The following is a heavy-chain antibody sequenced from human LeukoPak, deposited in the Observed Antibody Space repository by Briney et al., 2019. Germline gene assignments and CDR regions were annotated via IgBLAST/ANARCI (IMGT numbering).Heavy chain of an antibody. CDR2: INPSGGST. CDR3: ASSAAGIYYFDY. V-gene: IGHV1-46*01. J-gene: IGHJ4*02. Sequence: ASVKVSCKASGYTFTSYYMHWVRQAPGQGLEWMGIINPSGGSTSYAQKFQGRVTMTRDTSTSTVYMELSSLRSEDTAVYYCASSAAGIYYFDYWGQGTLVTVSS. CDR1: GYTFTSYY. D-gene: IGHD6-13*01.